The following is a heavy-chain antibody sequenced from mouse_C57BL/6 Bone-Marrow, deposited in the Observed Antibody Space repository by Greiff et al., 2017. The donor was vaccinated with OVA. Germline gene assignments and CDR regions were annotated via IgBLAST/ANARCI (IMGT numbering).Heavy chain of an antibody. V-gene: IGHV1-81*01. CDR2: IYPRSGNT. CDR3: ASRGIYYYGSRGMDY. CDR1: GYTFTSYG. J-gene: IGHJ4*01. D-gene: IGHD1-1*01. Sequence: QVKLQQSGAELARPGASVKLSCKASGYTFTSYGISWVKQRTGQGLEWIGEIYPRSGNTYYNEKFKGKATLTADKSSSTAYMELRSLTSEDSAVYFCASRGIYYYGSRGMDYWGQGTSVTVSS.